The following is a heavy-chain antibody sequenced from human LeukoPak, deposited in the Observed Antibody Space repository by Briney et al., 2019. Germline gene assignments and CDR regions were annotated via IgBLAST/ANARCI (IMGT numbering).Heavy chain of an antibody. V-gene: IGHV3-23*01. CDR3: AKYRGESGGFDI. Sequence: PGGSLRLSCAASGFTFSSYAINWVRQAPGKGLEWVSGISGSGGTTFFTDSVKGRFTIFRDNSENTLYLQMNSLRAEDTAVYYCAKYRGESGGFDIWGQGTMVTVSS. J-gene: IGHJ3*02. D-gene: IGHD3-16*01. CDR1: GFTFSSYA. CDR2: ISGSGGTT.